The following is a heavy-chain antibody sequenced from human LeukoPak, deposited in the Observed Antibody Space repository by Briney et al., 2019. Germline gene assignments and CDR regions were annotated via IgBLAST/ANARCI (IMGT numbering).Heavy chain of an antibody. V-gene: IGHV4-34*01. CDR1: GGSFSGYY. D-gene: IGHD1-26*01. J-gene: IGHJ2*01. CDR3: ARGLQWELPPWYFDL. Sequence: PSETLSLTRAVYGGSFSGYYWSWIRQPPGKGLEWIGEINHSGSTNYNPSLKSRVTISVDASKNQFSLKLSSVTAADTAVYYCARGLQWELPPWYFDLWGRGTLVTVSS. CDR2: INHSGST.